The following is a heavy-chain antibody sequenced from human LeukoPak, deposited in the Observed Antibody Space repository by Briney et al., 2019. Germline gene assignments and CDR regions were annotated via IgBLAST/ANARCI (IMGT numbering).Heavy chain of an antibody. CDR1: GFTFSSYS. J-gene: IGHJ4*02. V-gene: IGHV3-48*04. CDR2: ISSSSSTI. Sequence: PGGSLRLSCAASGFTFSSYSMNWVRQAPGKGLEWVSYISSSSSTIYYADSVKGRFTISRDNAKNSLYLQMNSLRAEDTAVYYCARGRTLEYSSSYFDYWGQGTLATVSS. CDR3: ARGRTLEYSSSYFDY. D-gene: IGHD6-6*01.